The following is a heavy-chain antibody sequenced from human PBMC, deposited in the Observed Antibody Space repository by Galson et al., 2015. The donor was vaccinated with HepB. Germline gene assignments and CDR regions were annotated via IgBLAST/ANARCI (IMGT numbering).Heavy chain of an antibody. V-gene: IGHV3-53*01. CDR3: TREFRGIIGWS. J-gene: IGHJ5*02. CDR1: GVNVSETY. CDR2: LSSAAYA. D-gene: IGHD3-10*01. Sequence: SLRLSCAVSGVNVSETYMSWVRQAPGKGLEWVSVLSSAAYAYYADSVKGRFTISRDNAKNTLFLQMNNLGAEDTGIYYCTREFRGIIGWSWGQGTLVSVYS.